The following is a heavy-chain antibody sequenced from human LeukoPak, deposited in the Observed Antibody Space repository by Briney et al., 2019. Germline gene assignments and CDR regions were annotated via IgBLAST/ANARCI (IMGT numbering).Heavy chain of an antibody. CDR1: GYSISSGYY. V-gene: IGHV4-38-2*02. CDR3: AREYLGVVPAAKLGYAFDI. J-gene: IGHJ3*02. D-gene: IGHD2-2*01. CDR2: IYHSGST. Sequence: KPSETLSLTCTVSGYSISSGYYWGWIRQPPGKGLEWIGSIYHSGSTYYNPSLKSRVTISVDTSKNQFSLKLSSVTAADTAVYYCAREYLGVVPAAKLGYAFDIWGQGTMVTVSS.